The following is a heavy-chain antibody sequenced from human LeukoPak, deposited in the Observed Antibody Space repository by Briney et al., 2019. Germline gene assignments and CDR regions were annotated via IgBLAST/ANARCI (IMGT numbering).Heavy chain of an antibody. CDR2: IYISGST. Sequence: SETLSLTCTVSGGSFSSYYWSWIRQPAGKGLECIGRIYISGSTSYNPSLKSRVTMSVDTSKNQFSLRLSSVTAADTAVYYCTTANRYSLYMDVWGKGTTVTVSS. CDR3: TTANRYSLYMDV. CDR1: GGSFSSYY. D-gene: IGHD1-14*01. J-gene: IGHJ6*03. V-gene: IGHV4-4*07.